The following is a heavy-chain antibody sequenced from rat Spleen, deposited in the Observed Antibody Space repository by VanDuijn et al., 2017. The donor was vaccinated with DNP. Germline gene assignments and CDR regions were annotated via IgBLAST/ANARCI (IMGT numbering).Heavy chain of an antibody. Sequence: EVQLVESGGGLVQPGRSLKLSCAASGFTFSDYYMAWVRQAPTKGLEWVATISYDGSSTYYRDSVKGRFTVSRDDAKSSLYLEMNSLRSEDTATYYCARGAGSPYWYFDFWGPGTMVTVSS. V-gene: IGHV5-7*01. J-gene: IGHJ1*01. CDR2: ISYDGSST. D-gene: IGHD5-1*01. CDR1: GFTFSDYY. CDR3: ARGAGSPYWYFDF.